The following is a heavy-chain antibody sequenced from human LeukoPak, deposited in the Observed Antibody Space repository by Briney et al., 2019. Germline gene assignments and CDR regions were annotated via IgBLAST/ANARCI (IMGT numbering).Heavy chain of an antibody. CDR2: IWYDGSNK. CDR1: GFTFSSYG. J-gene: IGHJ4*02. CDR3: ARDLGYYFDY. V-gene: IGHV3-33*01. D-gene: IGHD7-27*01. Sequence: GRSLRLFCAVCGFTFSSYGMHWVRQAPGKGLEWVAVIWYDGSNKYYADSVKGRFTISRDNSKNTLYLQMNSLRAEDKAVYYCARDLGYYFDYWGQGTLVTVSS.